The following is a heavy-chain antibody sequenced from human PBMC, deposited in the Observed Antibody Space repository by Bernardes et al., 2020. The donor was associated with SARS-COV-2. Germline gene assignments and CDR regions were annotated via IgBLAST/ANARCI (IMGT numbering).Heavy chain of an antibody. CDR2: IYSGNT. Sequence: SETLSLTCTVSGGSISDYYWSWIRQSAGKGLEWIGRIYSGNTNYNPSLKSRVTMSLDTSKNQFSLKLSSVTAADTAVYYCARDSVYSSGWYGRPDYWGQGTLVTVSS. D-gene: IGHD6-19*01. CDR3: ARDSVYSSGWYGRPDY. J-gene: IGHJ4*02. CDR1: GGSISDYY. V-gene: IGHV4-4*07.